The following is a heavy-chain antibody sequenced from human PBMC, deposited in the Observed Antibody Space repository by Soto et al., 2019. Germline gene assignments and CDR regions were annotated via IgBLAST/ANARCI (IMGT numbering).Heavy chain of an antibody. J-gene: IGHJ4*02. D-gene: IGHD1-26*01. V-gene: IGHV3-48*03. CDR3: AKDPAYMRELPYSVFDY. Sequence: GGSLRLSCAASGFTFSSYEMNWVRQAPGKGLEWVSYISSSGSTIYYADSVKGRFTISRDNAKNSLYLQMNSLRAEDTAVYYCAKDPAYMRELPYSVFDYWGQGTLVTVSS. CDR1: GFTFSSYE. CDR2: ISSSGSTI.